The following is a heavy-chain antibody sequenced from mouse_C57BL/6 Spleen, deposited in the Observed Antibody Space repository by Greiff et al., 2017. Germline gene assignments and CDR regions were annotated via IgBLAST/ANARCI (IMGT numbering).Heavy chain of an antibody. CDR2: IYPGSGST. V-gene: IGHV1-55*01. D-gene: IGHD2-4*01. CDR3: ARRRPIYYDYDEGNAY. J-gene: IGHJ3*01. Sequence: VQLQQPGAELVKPGASVKMSCKASGYTFTSYWITWVQQRPGQGLEWIGDIYPGSGSTNYNETFKSKATLPVDTSSSPAYMQLSSLTSEDSAVYYCARRRPIYYDYDEGNAYWGQGTLVTVSA. CDR1: GYTFTSYW.